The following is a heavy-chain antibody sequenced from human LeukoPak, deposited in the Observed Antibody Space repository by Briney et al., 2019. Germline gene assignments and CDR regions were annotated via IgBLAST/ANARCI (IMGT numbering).Heavy chain of an antibody. Sequence: PGGSLRLSCAASGFTVSNNYMSWVRQAPGKGLEWVSVIYTDGSTYYADSVKGRFTISRDNFKNTLSLQMNSLRAEDTAVYFCARDYMDVWGKGTTVTVSS. V-gene: IGHV3-53*01. J-gene: IGHJ6*03. CDR2: IYTDGST. CDR3: ARDYMDV. CDR1: GFTVSNNY.